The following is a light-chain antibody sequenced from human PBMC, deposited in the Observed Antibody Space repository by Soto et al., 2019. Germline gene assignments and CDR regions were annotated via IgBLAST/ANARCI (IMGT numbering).Light chain of an antibody. CDR3: SSYTSSSPRV. CDR2: DVS. CDR1: SSDVGGYNY. Sequence: QSVLTQPASVSGSPGQSITISCTGTSSDVGGYNYVSWYQQHPGKAPKLMIYDVSNRPSGVSNRFSGSKSGNTASLTISRLQSEDEADYYSSSYTSSSPRVFGTGTKVTVL. J-gene: IGLJ1*01. V-gene: IGLV2-14*01.